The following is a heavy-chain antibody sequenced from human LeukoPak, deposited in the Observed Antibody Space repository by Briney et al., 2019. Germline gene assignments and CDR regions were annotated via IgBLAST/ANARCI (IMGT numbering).Heavy chain of an antibody. Sequence: PGRSLRLSCAASGXTXXXXGXXWXXXAXGXXLXWXXXIWSEXSNNYHADSVKGRLTISRDNSKNTLYLQMNSLRAEETALYYCVRDRGTASNYYGMDVWGLGTTVTVSS. CDR1: GXTXXXXG. D-gene: IGHD6-13*01. V-gene: IGHV3-33*01. CDR3: VRDRGTASNYYGMDV. CDR2: IWSEXSNN. J-gene: IGHJ6*01.